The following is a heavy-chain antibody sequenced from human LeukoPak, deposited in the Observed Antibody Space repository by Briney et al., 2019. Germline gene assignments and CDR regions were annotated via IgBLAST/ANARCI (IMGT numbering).Heavy chain of an antibody. J-gene: IGHJ3*02. D-gene: IGHD3-22*01. CDR2: INSDGSST. Sequence: GGSLRLSCAASGFTFSRYWMHWVRQAPGKELVWVSRINSDGSSTSYADSVKGRFTISRDNAKNTLYLQMNSLRAEDTAVYYCARDLSTYYDSSGDAFDIWGQGTMVTVSS. V-gene: IGHV3-74*01. CDR3: ARDLSTYYDSSGDAFDI. CDR1: GFTFSRYW.